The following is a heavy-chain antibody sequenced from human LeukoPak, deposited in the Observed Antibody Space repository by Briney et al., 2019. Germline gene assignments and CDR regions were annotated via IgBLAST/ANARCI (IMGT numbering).Heavy chain of an antibody. V-gene: IGHV3-7*01. CDR1: GFTFSSYW. CDR3: AREPHYYDSSGVDY. D-gene: IGHD3-22*01. CDR2: IKQEGSEK. Sequence: GGSLRLFCAASGFTFSSYWMSWVRPAPGKGLEWVANIKQEGSEKYYVDSVKGRFTISRDNDKNSLYLQMNKLRAEDTAVYYCAREPHYYDSSGVDYWGQGTLVTVSS. J-gene: IGHJ4*02.